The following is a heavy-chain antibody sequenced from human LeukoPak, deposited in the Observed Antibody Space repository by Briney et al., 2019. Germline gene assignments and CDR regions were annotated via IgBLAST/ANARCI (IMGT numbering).Heavy chain of an antibody. D-gene: IGHD3-10*01. CDR3: ARQRSGADY. V-gene: IGHV5-51*01. CDR1: GYYFTSDW. J-gene: IGHJ4*02. CDR2: IYPGDSDT. Sequence: GESLKISCKASGYYFTSDWIGWVRQMPGKGLEWMGIIYPGDSDTRYSPSFQGQVTISVDNSFSTAYLQWSSLKASDTAIYYCARQRSGADYWGQGTLVTVSS.